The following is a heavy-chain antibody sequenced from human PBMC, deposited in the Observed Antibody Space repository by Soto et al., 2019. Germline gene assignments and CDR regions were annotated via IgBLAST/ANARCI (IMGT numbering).Heavy chain of an antibody. Sequence: GGSLRLFCAASGLTVSCKNYVAWVRKAPGKGLEWVSALYDVDGSFYSDSVKGRFTTSSDSSKTTVYLQMNDLRPADTAVYYCATWHEREHAYDVWGQGTTVTVSS. CDR2: LYDVDGS. CDR1: GLTVSCKNY. J-gene: IGHJ3*01. V-gene: IGHV3-53*01. D-gene: IGHD1-1*01. CDR3: ATWHEREHAYDV.